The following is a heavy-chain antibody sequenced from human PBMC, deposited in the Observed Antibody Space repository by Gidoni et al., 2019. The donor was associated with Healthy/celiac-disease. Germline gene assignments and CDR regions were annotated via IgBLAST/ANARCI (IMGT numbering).Heavy chain of an antibody. CDR3: AREAAEWLVPGDTEYYFDY. CDR2: IYTSGST. CDR1: GGSISSYY. D-gene: IGHD6-19*01. J-gene: IGHJ4*02. Sequence: QVQLQESGPGLVKPSETLSLTCTVSGGSISSYYWSWIRQPAGKGLEWIGRIYTSGSTNYNPSLKSRVTMSVDTSKNQFSLKLSSVTAADTAVYYCAREAAEWLVPGDTEYYFDYWGQGTLVTVSS. V-gene: IGHV4-4*07.